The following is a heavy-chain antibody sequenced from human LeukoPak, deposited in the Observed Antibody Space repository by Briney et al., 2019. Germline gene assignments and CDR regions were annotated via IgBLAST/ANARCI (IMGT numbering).Heavy chain of an antibody. CDR3: ARGTIVGALDS. D-gene: IGHD1-26*01. V-gene: IGHV3-33*01. Sequence: PGGSLRLSCAASGFTFSSYGMHWVRQAPGKGLEWVAIIWYDGSNKYYADSVKGRFTLSRDNSKNTLYLQMNSLRAEDTALYFCARGTIVGALDSWGQGTLVTVSS. CDR1: GFTFSSYG. CDR2: IWYDGSNK. J-gene: IGHJ4*02.